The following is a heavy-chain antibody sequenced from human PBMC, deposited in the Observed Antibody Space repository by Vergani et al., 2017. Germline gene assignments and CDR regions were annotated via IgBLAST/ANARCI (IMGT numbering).Heavy chain of an antibody. CDR3: ARGSKYSSSRLGIGNWFDP. Sequence: VQLVESGGGLVPPGRSLRLSCAASGFSFGDYAMTWVRQAPGKGLEWIGEIFRTGSTNYNPSLKSRVTISMDKSMNQFSLKLNSLTAADTAVYYCARGSKYSSSRLGIGNWFDPWGQGTLVTVSS. CDR2: IFRTGST. CDR1: GFSFGDYA. J-gene: IGHJ5*02. D-gene: IGHD6-13*01. V-gene: IGHV4-4*02.